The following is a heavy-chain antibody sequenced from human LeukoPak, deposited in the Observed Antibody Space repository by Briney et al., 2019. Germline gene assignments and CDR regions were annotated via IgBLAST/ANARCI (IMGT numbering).Heavy chain of an antibody. CDR1: GFTLGSYA. Sequence: GGSLRLSCAASGFTLGSYAMSWVRQAPGKGLEWVSAISVSGNTYHADSVKGRFTISRDSSKNTLYLQMNRLRAEDAAVYYCAKAPVTTCSGAYCYPFDYWGQGTLVTVSS. D-gene: IGHD2-21*01. CDR2: ISVSGNT. CDR3: AKAPVTTCSGAYCYPFDY. J-gene: IGHJ4*02. V-gene: IGHV3-23*01.